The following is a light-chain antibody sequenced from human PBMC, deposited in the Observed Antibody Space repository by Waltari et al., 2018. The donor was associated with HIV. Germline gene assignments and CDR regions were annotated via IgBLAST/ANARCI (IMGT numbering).Light chain of an antibody. Sequence: QSALTQPASVSGSPGQSIPISCPGTSSDIGGYDSVSWYQQHPGKAPNLLIYGVSSRPSGVSNRFSGSRSGNTASLTISGLQADDEAHYYCSAYTTYSPLAVFGGGTKLTVL. J-gene: IGLJ2*01. CDR1: SSDIGGYDS. V-gene: IGLV2-14*01. CDR2: GVS. CDR3: SAYTTYSPLAV.